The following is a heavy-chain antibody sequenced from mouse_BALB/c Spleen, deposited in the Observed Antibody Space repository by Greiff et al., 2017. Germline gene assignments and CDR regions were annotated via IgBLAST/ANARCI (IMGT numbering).Heavy chain of an antibody. V-gene: IGHV1-80*01. Sequence: QVQLQQSGAELVRPGSSVKISCKASGYAFSSYWMNWVKQRPGQGLEWIGQIYPGDGDTNYNGKFKGKATLTADKSSSTAYMQLSSLTSEDSAVYFCARSAAPGYEGDWGQGTTLTVSS. D-gene: IGHD3-1*01. CDR1: GYAFSSYW. CDR3: ARSAAPGYEGD. J-gene: IGHJ2*01. CDR2: IYPGDGDT.